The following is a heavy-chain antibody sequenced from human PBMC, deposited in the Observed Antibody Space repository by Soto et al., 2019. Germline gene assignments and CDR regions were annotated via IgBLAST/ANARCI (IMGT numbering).Heavy chain of an antibody. CDR2: ITGTASST. CDR1: GFRFSDFA. Sequence: EVQLLESGGGFVQPGGSLRLSCAASGFRFSDFAMTWFRQAPGRGLEWVSAITGTASSTYSADSVKGRFTISRDNSKNTLYLQINSLRAEDTAIYYCAKGAEGYVVSSLDSWGQGTLVTVSS. V-gene: IGHV3-23*01. CDR3: AKGAEGYVVSSLDS. D-gene: IGHD5-12*01. J-gene: IGHJ4*02.